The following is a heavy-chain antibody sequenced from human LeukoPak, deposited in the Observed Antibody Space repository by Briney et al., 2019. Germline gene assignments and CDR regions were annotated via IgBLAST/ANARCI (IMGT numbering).Heavy chain of an antibody. D-gene: IGHD5-12*01. J-gene: IGHJ4*02. CDR1: GFTFSDYY. CDR3: ASDIVATSGDF. Sequence: GGSLRLSCAASGFTFSDYYMSWIRQAPGKGLEWVAYITSSGDNIYYADSVKGRFTISRDNAKNALFLRMSSLRVEDTATYYCASDIVATSGDFWGQGTLVGVSS. CDR2: ITSSGDNI. V-gene: IGHV3-11*01.